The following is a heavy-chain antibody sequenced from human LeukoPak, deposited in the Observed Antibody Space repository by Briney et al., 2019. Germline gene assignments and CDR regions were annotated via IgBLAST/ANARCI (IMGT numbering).Heavy chain of an antibody. V-gene: IGHV1-69*06. D-gene: IGHD6-13*01. CDR2: IIPIFGTA. Sequence: GSSVKVSCKASGGTFSSYAISWVRQAPGQGLEWMGAIIPIFGTANYAQPFKGRVTITADKSTSTAYMELSSLRSEDTAVYYCASKPIAAADAEYFQHWGQGTLVTVSS. CDR3: ASKPIAAADAEYFQH. CDR1: GGTFSSYA. J-gene: IGHJ1*01.